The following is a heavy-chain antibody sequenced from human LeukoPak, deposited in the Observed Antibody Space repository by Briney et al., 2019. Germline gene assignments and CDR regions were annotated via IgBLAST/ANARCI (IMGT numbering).Heavy chain of an antibody. Sequence: EASVKLSCKATAGAFSSYAFSWVRQAPGQGLEWMGGIILTFGTANYAQKFQGRVTITADESTSTAYMELSSLRSEDTAVYYCARVGYYGSGSYPILPFDYWGQGTLVTVSS. V-gene: IGHV1-69*01. CDR2: IILTFGTA. CDR3: ARVGYYGSGSYPILPFDY. CDR1: AGAFSSYA. J-gene: IGHJ4*02. D-gene: IGHD3-10*01.